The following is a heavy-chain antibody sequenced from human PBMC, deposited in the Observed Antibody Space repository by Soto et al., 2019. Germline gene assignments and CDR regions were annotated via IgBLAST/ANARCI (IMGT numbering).Heavy chain of an antibody. CDR3: TARNQYYDFWSGYEIDY. Sequence: GGSLRLSCAASGFTFSNAWMNWVRQAPGKGLEWVGRIKSKTDGGTTDYAAPVKGRFTISRDDSKNTLYLQMNSLKTEDTAVNYCTARNQYYDFWSGYEIDYWGQGTLVTVSS. V-gene: IGHV3-15*07. D-gene: IGHD3-3*01. CDR1: GFTFSNAW. J-gene: IGHJ4*02. CDR2: IKSKTDGGTT.